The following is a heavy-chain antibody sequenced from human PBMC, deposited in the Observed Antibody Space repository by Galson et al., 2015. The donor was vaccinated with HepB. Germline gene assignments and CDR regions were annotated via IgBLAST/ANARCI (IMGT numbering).Heavy chain of an antibody. J-gene: IGHJ5*02. V-gene: IGHV6-1*01. Sequence: CAISGDSVSSNSAAWNWIRQSPSRGLEWLGRTYYRSKWYNDYAVSVKSRITINPDTSKNQFSLQLNSVTPEDTAAYYCARGMYSSGWYEARGNWFDPWGQGTLVTVSS. CDR3: ARGMYSSGWYEARGNWFDP. CDR1: GDSVSSNSAA. CDR2: TYYRSKWYN. D-gene: IGHD6-19*01.